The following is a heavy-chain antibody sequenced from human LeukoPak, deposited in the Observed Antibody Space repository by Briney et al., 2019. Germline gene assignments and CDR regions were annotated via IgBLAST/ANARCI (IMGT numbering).Heavy chain of an antibody. J-gene: IGHJ4*02. V-gene: IGHV3-7*01. D-gene: IGHD6-13*01. CDR3: ARVSLRRAAEVY. CDR1: GFHLRWYL. Sequence: GALRLFFAASGFHLRWYLQGWVPPAPGKGPGWVASIKQDGSEKLYVDPVKDRFTLPRDNAKNSVYLQMNSLRPEDTGVYFCARVSLRRAAEVYWGGGTVVSVFS. CDR2: IKQDGSEK.